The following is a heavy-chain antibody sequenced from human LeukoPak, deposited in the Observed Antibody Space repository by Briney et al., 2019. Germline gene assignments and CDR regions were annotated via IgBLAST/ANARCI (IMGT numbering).Heavy chain of an antibody. CDR1: GFTFNNYA. CDR2: IGFGDDSA. D-gene: IGHD3-9*01. Sequence: GGSLILSCAASGFTFNNYAMSWVRQAPGKGLEWVSTIGFGDDSAYYADSVKGRFTISRDNSKNTLYLQMNYLRAEDTAVYYCAKDPTSVGGRHDWLLDSWGQGTLVTVSS. V-gene: IGHV3-23*01. J-gene: IGHJ5*02. CDR3: AKDPTSVGGRHDWLLDS.